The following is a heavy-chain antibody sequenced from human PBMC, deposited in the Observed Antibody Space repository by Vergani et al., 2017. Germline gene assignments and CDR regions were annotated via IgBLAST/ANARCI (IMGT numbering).Heavy chain of an antibody. CDR3: ARDLEYYYDSSGYPDAFDI. CDR2: ISSSSSYI. CDR1: GFTFSSYS. Sequence: EVQLVESGGGLVKPGGSLRLSCAASGFTFSSYSMNWVRQAPGKGLEWVSSISSSSSYIYYADSLKGRFTISRDNATNSLYLQMNSLRAEDTAVYYCARDLEYYYDSSGYPDAFDIWGQGTMVTVSS. V-gene: IGHV3-21*01. D-gene: IGHD3-22*01. J-gene: IGHJ3*02.